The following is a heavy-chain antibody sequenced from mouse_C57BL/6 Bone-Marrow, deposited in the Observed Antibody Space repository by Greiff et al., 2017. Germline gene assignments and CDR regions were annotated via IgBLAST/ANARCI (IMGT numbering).Heavy chain of an antibody. CDR1: GYTFTSYW. CDR2: IHPNSGST. D-gene: IGHD1-1*01. CDR3: ARSGITVVARDY. Sequence: QVQLQQPGAELVKPGASVKLSCKASGYTFTSYWMHWVKQRPGQGLERIGMIHPNSGSTNYNEKFKSKATLTVDQSSSTAYMQLSSLTSEDSAVYYCARSGITVVARDYWGQGTSVTVSS. J-gene: IGHJ4*01. V-gene: IGHV1-64*01.